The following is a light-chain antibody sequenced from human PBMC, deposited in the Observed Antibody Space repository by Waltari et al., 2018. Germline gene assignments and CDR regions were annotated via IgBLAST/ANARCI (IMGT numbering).Light chain of an antibody. CDR2: RAS. V-gene: IGKV1-5*03. J-gene: IGKJ1*01. CDR3: QQYNSYST. CDR1: QSINTW. Sequence: DIQMTQSPSTLSASVGDRVIITCRASQSINTWLAWYQQKPGKAPRVLIYRASSLEVGVPSRFSGSGSGTEFTLTISGLQPDDFATYYCQQYNSYSTFGQGTRVEIK.